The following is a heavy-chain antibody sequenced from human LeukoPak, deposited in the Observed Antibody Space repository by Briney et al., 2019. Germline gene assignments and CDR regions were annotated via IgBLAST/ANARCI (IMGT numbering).Heavy chain of an antibody. CDR2: IYSGGST. CDR3: ATLPPDSSHFDY. J-gene: IGHJ4*02. CDR1: GFTVSSNY. V-gene: IGHV3-53*01. Sequence: QPGGSLRPSCAASGFTVSSNYMSWVRQAPGKGLEWVSVIYSGGSTYYADSVKGRFTISRDNSKNTLYLQMNSLRAEDTAVYYCATLPPDSSHFDYWGQGTLVTVSS. D-gene: IGHD6-19*01.